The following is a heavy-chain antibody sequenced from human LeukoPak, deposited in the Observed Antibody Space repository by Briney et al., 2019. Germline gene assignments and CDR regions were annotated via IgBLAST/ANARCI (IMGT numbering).Heavy chain of an antibody. J-gene: IGHJ6*03. CDR2: ISAYNGNT. CDR3: ARVLGTRLDYYYYMDV. D-gene: IGHD3-16*01. CDR1: GYTFTSYG. V-gene: IGHV1-18*01. Sequence: ASVKVSCKASGYTFTSYGISWVRQAPGQGLEWMGWISAYNGNTSYAQKLQGRVTMTTDTSTSTAYMELRSLRSDDTAVYYCARVLGTRLDYYYYMDVWGKGTTVTVSS.